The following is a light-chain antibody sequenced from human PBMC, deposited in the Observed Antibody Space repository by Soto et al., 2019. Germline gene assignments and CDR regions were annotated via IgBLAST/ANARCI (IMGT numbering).Light chain of an antibody. J-gene: IGLJ2*01. Sequence: QSVLTQPPSVSAAPGQKVTISCSGSSSNIGNNYVSWYQQLPGTAPKLLIYDNNNRPSGIPDRFSGSKSGTSATLGITGLQTGDVADYYCGTWDSSLSAVVFGGGTKLTVL. CDR3: GTWDSSLSAVV. V-gene: IGLV1-51*01. CDR1: SSNIGNNY. CDR2: DNN.